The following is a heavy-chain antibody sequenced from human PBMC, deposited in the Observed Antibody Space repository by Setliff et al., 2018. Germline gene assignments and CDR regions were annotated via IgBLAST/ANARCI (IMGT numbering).Heavy chain of an antibody. CDR2: IWPDDSDT. Sequence: GESLKISCQASGYSFSTFWIGWVRQMPGKGLEWMGVIWPDDSDTTYSPPFRGEVTISADKSVNTAYLQWDSLRASDTAIYYCARLGAPASHDAFDIWGQGTMVTVS. J-gene: IGHJ3*02. CDR1: GYSFSTFW. V-gene: IGHV5-51*01. CDR3: ARLGAPASHDAFDI. D-gene: IGHD6-25*01.